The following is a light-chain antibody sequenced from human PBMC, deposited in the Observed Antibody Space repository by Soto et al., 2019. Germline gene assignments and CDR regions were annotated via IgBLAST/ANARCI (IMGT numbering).Light chain of an antibody. Sequence: QSALTQPPSASGSPGQSVTISCTGTSSDVGDYNYVSWYQQHPGKAPKLMIYEVSKRPSGVPDRCSGSKSGNTAALTVSGLQAEDEGDSYCSSYAGSNNWVFGGGTKLTVL. CDR3: SSYAGSNNWV. CDR2: EVS. CDR1: SSDVGDYNY. J-gene: IGLJ3*02. V-gene: IGLV2-8*01.